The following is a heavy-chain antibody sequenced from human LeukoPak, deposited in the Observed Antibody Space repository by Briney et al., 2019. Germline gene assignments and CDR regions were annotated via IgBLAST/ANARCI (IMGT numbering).Heavy chain of an antibody. Sequence: GGSLRLSCAASGFPFSSYAMSWVRQAPGKGLEWVSAISVSGGSTYYAASVKGRFTISRDNSKNTLYLQMNSLRAEDTAVYYCAKFKGYSSSWYEEFDYWGQGTLVTVSS. CDR2: ISVSGGST. CDR3: AKFKGYSSSWYEEFDY. J-gene: IGHJ4*02. D-gene: IGHD6-13*01. CDR1: GFPFSSYA. V-gene: IGHV3-23*01.